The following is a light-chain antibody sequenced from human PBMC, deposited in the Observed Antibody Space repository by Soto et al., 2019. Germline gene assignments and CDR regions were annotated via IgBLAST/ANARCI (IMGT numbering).Light chain of an antibody. V-gene: IGKV3-15*01. CDR3: QQYNNWPPTYT. CDR1: QSVSSN. CDR2: GAS. Sequence: EIVMTQSPATLSVSPGERATLSCRVSQSVSSNLAWYQQKPGQAPRLLIYGASTRATGIPARFSGSGSGTEFTLTISSLQSEDFAVYYCQQYNNWPPTYTFGQGTKVEIK. J-gene: IGKJ2*01.